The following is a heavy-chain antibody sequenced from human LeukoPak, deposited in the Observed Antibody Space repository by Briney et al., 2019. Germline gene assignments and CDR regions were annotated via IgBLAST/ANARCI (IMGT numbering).Heavy chain of an antibody. J-gene: IGHJ4*01. CDR2: ISGSGGST. CDR3: AKDQRSSSSRGVFDY. Sequence: GGSLRLSCSASGFTFSSYAMSWVRQAPGMGLEWVSTISGSGGSTYHADSVKGRFTISGDNSKNTLYLQMNSLRAEDTAVYYCAKDQRSSSSRGVFDYWGRGTLVTVSS. V-gene: IGHV3-23*01. D-gene: IGHD6-6*01. CDR1: GFTFSSYA.